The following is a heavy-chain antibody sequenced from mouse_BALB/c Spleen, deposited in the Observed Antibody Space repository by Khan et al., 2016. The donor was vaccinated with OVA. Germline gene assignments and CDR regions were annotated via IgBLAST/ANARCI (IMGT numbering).Heavy chain of an antibody. Sequence: EVELVESGGGLVKPGGSLKLSCAASGFTFSTYAMSWVRQTPEKRLEWVASISSGGTTYYPDSVKGRFTISRDNARNILSLQMSSLRSEDTAMYHCARGYGNFVNPNYAMDYWGQGTSVTVSS. J-gene: IGHJ4*01. CDR1: GFTFSTYA. CDR2: ISSGGTT. V-gene: IGHV5-6-5*01. D-gene: IGHD2-1*01. CDR3: ARGYGNFVNPNYAMDY.